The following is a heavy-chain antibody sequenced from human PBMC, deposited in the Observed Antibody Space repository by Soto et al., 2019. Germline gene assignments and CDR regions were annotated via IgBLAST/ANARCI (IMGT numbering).Heavy chain of an antibody. CDR3: ARDPIMLREAYYGQ. CDR1: GFSFLNYW. Sequence: EVQLVESGGGLVQPGGSLRLSCSASGFSFLNYWMSWVRQAPGKGLELVANIKQDGSDKNYVDSVKGLFTISRDNAKNTLYLQMNSLRAEDTAVFSCARDPIMLREAYYGQWGQGTVVTVSS. V-gene: IGHV3-7*01. D-gene: IGHD3-10*01. CDR2: IKQDGSDK. J-gene: IGHJ4*02.